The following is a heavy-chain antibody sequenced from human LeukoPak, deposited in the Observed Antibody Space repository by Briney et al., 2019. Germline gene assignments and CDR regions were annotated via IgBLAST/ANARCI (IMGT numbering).Heavy chain of an antibody. CDR2: IFPDDSDT. V-gene: IGHV5-51*01. CDR3: AKRDPTTVTAFDY. J-gene: IGHJ4*02. D-gene: IGHD4-17*01. CDR1: GFDFTRDW. Sequence: GESLKMSCRFSGFDFTRDWIGWVRLMPGKGLEWMGIIFPDDSDTRYSPSFQGQVTLSADKSISTAYLQWSSLKASDTAIYYCAKRDPTTVTAFDYWGQGTLVTVSS.